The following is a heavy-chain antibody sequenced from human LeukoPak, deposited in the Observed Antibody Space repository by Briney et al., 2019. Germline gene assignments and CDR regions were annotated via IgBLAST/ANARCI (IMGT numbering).Heavy chain of an antibody. Sequence: SETLSLTCTVSGGSISSSGYYWGWIRQPPGKGLEWIGEINHSGSTNYNPSLKSRVTISVDTSKNQFSLKLSSVTAADTAVYYCARVGLMGRFDYWGQGTLVTVSS. D-gene: IGHD3-10*01. CDR3: ARVGLMGRFDY. V-gene: IGHV4-39*07. CDR2: INHSGST. CDR1: GGSISSSGYY. J-gene: IGHJ4*02.